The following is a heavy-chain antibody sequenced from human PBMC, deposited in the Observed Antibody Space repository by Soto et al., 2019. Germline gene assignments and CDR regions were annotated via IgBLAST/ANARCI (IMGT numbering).Heavy chain of an antibody. CDR1: GGSFSSISYY. Sequence: SETLSLTCTVSGGSFSSISYYWGWIRQPPGKGLEGIGSIYYSGSTYYNPSLKSRVTISVDTPNNQSSLKLSSVTAADTAVYYCARNNRPYNWFDPWGQGTLVTVSS. CDR2: IYYSGST. D-gene: IGHD1-1*01. J-gene: IGHJ5*02. CDR3: ARNNRPYNWFDP. V-gene: IGHV4-39*01.